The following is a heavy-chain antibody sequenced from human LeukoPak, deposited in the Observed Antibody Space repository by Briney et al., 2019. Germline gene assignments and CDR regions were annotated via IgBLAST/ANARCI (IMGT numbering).Heavy chain of an antibody. V-gene: IGHV3-21*01. J-gene: IGHJ5*02. CDR1: GFTFSSYS. CDR3: ARDRSIAARPNWFDP. D-gene: IGHD6-6*01. Sequence: PGGSLRLSCAASGFTFSSYSMNWVRQAPGKGLEWVPSISSSSSYIYYADSVKGRFTISRDNAKNSLYLQMNSLRAEDTAVYYCARDRSIAARPNWFDPWGQGTLVTVSS. CDR2: ISSSSSYI.